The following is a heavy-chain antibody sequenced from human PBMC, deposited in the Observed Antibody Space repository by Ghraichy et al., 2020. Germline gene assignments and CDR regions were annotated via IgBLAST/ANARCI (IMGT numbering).Heavy chain of an antibody. CDR3: SRGRGYITDF. CDR1: GFTLSNSW. V-gene: IGHV3-74*01. D-gene: IGHD5-24*01. CDR2: INVDGSDT. Sequence: GGSLRLSCAASGFTLSNSWMHWVRQVPGKGLVWVSHINVDGSDTRYADSVKGRFTISRDSAKNTLYLQMNSLRVEDTAMYYCSRGRGYITDFWGQGTLVTVSS. J-gene: IGHJ4*02.